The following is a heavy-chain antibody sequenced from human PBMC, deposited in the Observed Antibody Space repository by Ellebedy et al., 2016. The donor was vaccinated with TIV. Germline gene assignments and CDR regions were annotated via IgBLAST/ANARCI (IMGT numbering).Heavy chain of an antibody. CDR3: ARLLCGSTSCGGQAFDI. CDR1: GYRFTSFY. D-gene: IGHD2-2*01. V-gene: IGHV1-46*01. CDR2: INPSDGST. Sequence: ASVKVSXXASGYRFTSFYIVWVRQAHGQGLEWMGIINPSDGSTTYPQKFQGRVAMTRDTAMSTVYMELRSLRSDDTAVYYCARLLCGSTSCGGQAFDIWGQGTMVTVSS. J-gene: IGHJ3*02.